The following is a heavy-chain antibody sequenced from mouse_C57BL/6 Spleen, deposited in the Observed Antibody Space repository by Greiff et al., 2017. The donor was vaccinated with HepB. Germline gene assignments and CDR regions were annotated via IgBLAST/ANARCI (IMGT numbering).Heavy chain of an antibody. CDR3: AREKGLRGAMDY. CDR1: GYSITSGYY. V-gene: IGHV3-6*01. Sequence: DVKLQESGPGLVKPSQSLSLTCSVTGYSITSGYYWNWIRQFPGNKLEWMGYISYDGSNNYNPSLKNRISITRDTSKNQFFLKLNSVTTEDTATYYCAREKGLRGAMDYWGQGTSVTVSS. CDR2: ISYDGSN. J-gene: IGHJ4*01. D-gene: IGHD2-4*01.